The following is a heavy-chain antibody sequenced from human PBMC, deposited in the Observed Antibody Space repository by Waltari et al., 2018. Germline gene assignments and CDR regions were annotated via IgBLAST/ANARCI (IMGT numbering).Heavy chain of an antibody. Sequence: QVQLVQSGAEVKTPGSSVKVSCRASGGTFSIYAISWVRQAPGQGLEWMGGITPIFGRANYAQKFQGRLTITADESTTTAYMDLSGLTSEDTAVYYCATEAPFGGGHCYSGGYWGQGTLVTVSS. CDR1: GGTFSIYA. CDR3: ATEAPFGGGHCYSGGY. V-gene: IGHV1-69*12. J-gene: IGHJ4*02. CDR2: ITPIFGRA. D-gene: IGHD2-21*01.